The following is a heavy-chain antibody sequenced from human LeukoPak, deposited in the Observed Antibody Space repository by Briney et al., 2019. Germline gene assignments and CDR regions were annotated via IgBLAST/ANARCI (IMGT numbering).Heavy chain of an antibody. D-gene: IGHD3-10*01. CDR3: ARTVPGYFFDY. CDR2: INTDGSST. Sequence: PGGSLRLSCAASGFTFCSYWMHWVRQAPGKGLVWVSRINTDGSSTSYADSVKGRFTISRDNAKNTLYLRMNSLRAEDTAVYYCARTVPGYFFDYWGQGTLVTVSS. V-gene: IGHV3-74*01. CDR1: GFTFCSYW. J-gene: IGHJ4*02.